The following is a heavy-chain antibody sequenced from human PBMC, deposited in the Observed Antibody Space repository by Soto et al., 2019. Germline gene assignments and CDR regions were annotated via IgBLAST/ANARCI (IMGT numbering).Heavy chain of an antibody. J-gene: IGHJ4*02. D-gene: IGHD2-2*01. CDR2: ISSDGSHI. Sequence: LRLSCGTSGFFFETYSMNWVRQAPGKGLEWVSSISSDGSHIYYADSLRGRFTISRDNAKNSLFLQMNDLKAEDSAVYFCSRDDSPEYGFFWGQGTPVTVSS. CDR1: GFFFETYS. V-gene: IGHV3-21*06. CDR3: SRDDSPEYGFF.